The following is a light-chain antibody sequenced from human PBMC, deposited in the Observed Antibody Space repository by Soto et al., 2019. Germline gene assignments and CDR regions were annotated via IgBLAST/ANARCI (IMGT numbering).Light chain of an antibody. Sequence: DIQMTQSPSSLSASVGDRVTITCRASQSITTYLNWYRRKPGKAPKLLIYAASSLQSGVPSRFSGSGSETEFTLTISSLQPDDFATYYCQHYNSYSEAFGQGTKVDIK. J-gene: IGKJ1*01. CDR1: QSITTY. CDR2: AAS. CDR3: QHYNSYSEA. V-gene: IGKV1-39*01.